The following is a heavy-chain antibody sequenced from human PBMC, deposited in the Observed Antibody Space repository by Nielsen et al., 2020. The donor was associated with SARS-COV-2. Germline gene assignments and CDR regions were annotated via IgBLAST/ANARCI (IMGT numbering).Heavy chain of an antibody. J-gene: IGHJ5*02. D-gene: IGHD1-26*01. CDR1: GGSISRYY. Sequence: SETLSLTCTVTGGSISRYYWSWIRQPPGKGLEWIGFVHDSGNTNYSPSLKSRVTMSLDTSKNGFSLELTSVTAEDTAVYYCARPTGAHIVGAKLKPPVSWGRGTQVIVSS. CDR2: VHDSGNT. CDR3: ARPTGAHIVGAKLKPPVS. V-gene: IGHV4-59*01.